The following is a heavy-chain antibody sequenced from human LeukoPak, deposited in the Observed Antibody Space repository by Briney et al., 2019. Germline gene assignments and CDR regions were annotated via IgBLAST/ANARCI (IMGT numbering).Heavy chain of an antibody. CDR1: GGTFRSYT. CDR3: ARGEQWLRPYDY. Sequence: SVKVSXKASGGTFRSYTISWMRQAPGQGLEWMGRIIPILGIANYAQKFQGRVTITADKSTSTAYMELSSLRSEDTAVYYCARGEQWLRPYDYWGQGTLVTVSS. V-gene: IGHV1-69*02. J-gene: IGHJ4*02. CDR2: IIPILGIA. D-gene: IGHD5-12*01.